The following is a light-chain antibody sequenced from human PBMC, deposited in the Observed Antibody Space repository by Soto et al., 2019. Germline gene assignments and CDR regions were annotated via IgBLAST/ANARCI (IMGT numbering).Light chain of an antibody. CDR1: QTVSSY. J-gene: IGKJ3*01. CDR3: QQLNNFVT. Sequence: DIQLTQSPSFLSASVGDRVTITCRASQTVSSYLGWYQQKPGKAPKVLITDASTLQSGVPSRFSGSGFGTEFTLTIRGLQPEDVATYYCQQLNNFVTFGPGTKVNI. CDR2: DAS. V-gene: IGKV1-9*01.